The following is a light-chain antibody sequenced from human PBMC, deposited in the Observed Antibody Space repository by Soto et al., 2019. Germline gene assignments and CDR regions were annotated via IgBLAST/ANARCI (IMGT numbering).Light chain of an antibody. Sequence: EKVLTQSPGSLSVFPGERASLSCRASQNVNNRLAWYQQKPGQAPRLLISEASNRAAGIPARFSGSGSGTDFTLTISSLEPEDFAVYYCQQSHNWPRTFGQGTKVDI. CDR1: QNVNNR. J-gene: IGKJ1*01. CDR3: QQSHNWPRT. CDR2: EAS. V-gene: IGKV3-11*01.